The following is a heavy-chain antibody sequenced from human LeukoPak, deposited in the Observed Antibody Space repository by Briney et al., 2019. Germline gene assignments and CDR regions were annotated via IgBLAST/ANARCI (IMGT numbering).Heavy chain of an antibody. CDR3: AKSPENFYYYMDV. J-gene: IGHJ6*03. CDR2: ISGSGGST. CDR1: GFPLSSYA. Sequence: GGSLRLSCAASGFPLSSYAVSWARPAPGGGLEWVSAISGSGGSTYYADSVKGRFTISRDNSKNTLYLQMNSLRAEDTVVYYCAKSPENFYYYMDVRGKGTTVTVSS. V-gene: IGHV3-23*01.